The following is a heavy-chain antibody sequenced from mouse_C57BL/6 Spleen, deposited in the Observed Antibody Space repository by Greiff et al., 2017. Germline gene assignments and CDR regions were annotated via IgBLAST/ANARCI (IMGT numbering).Heavy chain of an antibody. CDR3: AGRRDYGYDDGYYFDY. V-gene: IGHV1-55*01. D-gene: IGHD2-2*01. CDR1: GYTFTSSW. Sequence: QVQLQQPGAELVQPGASVKMSCKVSGYTFTSSWRTWVKQRPGQGLEWIGDIYPGSGSTNYNGQFKSKATRTVDKSSSTAYMQLSSRTSEDSAVYYCAGRRDYGYDDGYYFDYWGQGTTRTVAS. CDR2: IYPGSGST. J-gene: IGHJ2*01.